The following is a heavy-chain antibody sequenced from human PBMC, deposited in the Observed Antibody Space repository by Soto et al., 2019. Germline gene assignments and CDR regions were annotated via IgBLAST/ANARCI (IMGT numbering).Heavy chain of an antibody. CDR2: INAGNGNT. V-gene: IGHV1-3*01. CDR1: GYTFTSYA. D-gene: IGHD6-6*01. CDR3: ARYIAARRGGFDY. J-gene: IGHJ4*02. Sequence: ASVKVSCKASGYTFTSYAMHWVRQAPGQRLEWMGWINAGNGNTKYSQKFQGRVTITRDTSASTAYMELSSLRSEDTAVYYCARYIAARRGGFDYWGQGTLVTVSS.